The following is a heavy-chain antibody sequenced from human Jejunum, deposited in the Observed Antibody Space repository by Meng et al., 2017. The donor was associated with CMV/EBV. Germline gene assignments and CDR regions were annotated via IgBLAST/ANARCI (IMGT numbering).Heavy chain of an antibody. V-gene: IGHV1-46*01. D-gene: IGHD3-22*01. J-gene: IGHJ4*02. CDR2: INPSRGNT. Sequence: SCKASGYTFTSYYCHWVRQAPRQGLEWMGMINPSRGNTIHAQRFQGRVIMTRDTSTSTVYMELSSLSSDDAAVYYCARGTYGSYFDYWGQGTLVTVSS. CDR1: GYTFTSYY. CDR3: ARGTYGSYFDY.